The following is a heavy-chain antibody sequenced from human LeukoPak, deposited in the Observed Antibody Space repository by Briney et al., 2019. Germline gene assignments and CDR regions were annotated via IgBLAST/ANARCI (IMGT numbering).Heavy chain of an antibody. D-gene: IGHD6-6*01. CDR2: ISYDGSNK. J-gene: IGHJ4*02. CDR1: GFTFSSYS. CDR3: ARDRDIAARRLDY. V-gene: IGHV3-30*03. Sequence: GGSLRLSCAASGFTFSSYSMNWVRQAPGKGLEWVAVISYDGSNKYYADSVKGRFTISRDNSKNTLYLQMKSLRAEDTAVYYCARDRDIAARRLDYWGQGTLVTVSS.